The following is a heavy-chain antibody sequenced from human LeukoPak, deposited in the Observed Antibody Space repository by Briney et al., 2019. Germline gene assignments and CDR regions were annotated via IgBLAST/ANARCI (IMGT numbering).Heavy chain of an antibody. CDR2: ISYDGSNK. CDR1: GFTFSSYA. D-gene: IGHD3-22*01. CDR3: ARDHYYYDSSGSFDY. J-gene: IGHJ4*02. Sequence: GGSLRLSCAASGFTFSSYAMHWVRQAPGKGLEWVAVISYDGSNKYYTDSVKGRFTISRDNSKNTLYLQMNSLRAEDTAVYYCARDHYYYDSSGSFDYWGQGTLVTVSS. V-gene: IGHV3-30-3*01.